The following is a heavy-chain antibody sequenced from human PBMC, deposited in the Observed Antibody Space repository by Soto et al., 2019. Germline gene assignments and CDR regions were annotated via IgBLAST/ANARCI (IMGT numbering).Heavy chain of an antibody. CDR3: ARVGNPIVVVPAALYYYYYYGMDV. V-gene: IGHV1-69*13. J-gene: IGHJ6*02. CDR1: GGTFSSYA. Sequence: SVKVSCKASGGTFSSYAISWVRQAPGPGVGWMGGVIPIFGTANYAQKFQGRVTITADESTSTAYMELSSLRSEDTAVYYCARVGNPIVVVPAALYYYYYYGMDVWGQGTTVTVSS. D-gene: IGHD2-2*01. CDR2: VIPIFGTA.